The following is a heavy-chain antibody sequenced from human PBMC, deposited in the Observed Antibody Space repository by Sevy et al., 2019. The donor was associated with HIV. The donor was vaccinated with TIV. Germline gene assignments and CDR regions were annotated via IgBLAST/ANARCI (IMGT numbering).Heavy chain of an antibody. J-gene: IGHJ4*02. V-gene: IGHV3-72*01. CDR3: ARVPTYGAVTYFLDY. D-gene: IGHD3-10*01. CDR2: IRNKANSDTT. Sequence: GGSLRLSCAASGFTFSDHYMDWVRQAPGKGLEWVGRIRNKANSDTTEYAATVKGRFTISRDDSTNSPSLQMNSLKTEDTAVYYCARVPTYGAVTYFLDYWGQGSLVTVSS. CDR1: GFTFSDHY.